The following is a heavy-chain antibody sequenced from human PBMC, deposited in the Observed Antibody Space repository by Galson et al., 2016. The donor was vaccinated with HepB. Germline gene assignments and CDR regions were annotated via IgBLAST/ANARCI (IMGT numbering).Heavy chain of an antibody. D-gene: IGHD2/OR15-2a*01. Sequence: PALVKPTQTLTLTCTFSGLSLSTSGVGVGWIRQPPGKALEWLALIYWDDDERYSPSLKSRLTITKDTSKNQVVLAMTNMVPVDTATYYCAHGCSSFQGFDYWGQGTLVTVSS. CDR3: AHGCSSFQGFDY. CDR1: GLSLSTSGVG. CDR2: IYWDDDE. J-gene: IGHJ4*02. V-gene: IGHV2-5*02.